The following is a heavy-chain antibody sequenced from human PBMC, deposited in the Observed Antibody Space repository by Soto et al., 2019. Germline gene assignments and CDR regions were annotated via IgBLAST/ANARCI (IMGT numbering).Heavy chain of an antibody. CDR1: GGSISSGGYY. CDR2: IYYSGST. J-gene: IGHJ5*02. Sequence: QVQLQESGPGLVKPSQTLSLTCTVSGGSISSGGYYWSWIRQHPGKGLEWIGYIYYSGSTYYNPSLKSRVTISVDTSKNQFSLKLSSVTAADTAVYYCARVPPRRSAAGTLSIRFDPWGQGTLVTVSS. CDR3: ARVPPRRSAAGTLSIRFDP. V-gene: IGHV4-31*03. D-gene: IGHD6-13*01.